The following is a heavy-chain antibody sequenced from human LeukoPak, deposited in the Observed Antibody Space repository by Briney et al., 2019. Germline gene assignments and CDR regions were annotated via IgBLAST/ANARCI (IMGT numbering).Heavy chain of an antibody. CDR3: ASNTGVATNYYYYYMDV. D-gene: IGHD7-27*01. V-gene: IGHV4-39*07. CDR1: GGSIGSSSYY. Sequence: PSETLSLTCTVSGGSIGSSSYYWGWLRQPPGKGLEWIGTIYYSGSTYYNPSLKSRVTISVDTSKNQFSLKLSSVTAADTAVYYCASNTGVATNYYYYYMDVWGKGTTVTVSS. CDR2: IYYSGST. J-gene: IGHJ6*03.